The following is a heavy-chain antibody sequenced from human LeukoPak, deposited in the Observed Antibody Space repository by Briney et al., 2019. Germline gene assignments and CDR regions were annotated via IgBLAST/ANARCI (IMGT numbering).Heavy chain of an antibody. D-gene: IGHD6-13*01. J-gene: IGHJ5*02. Sequence: PSETLSLTCTVSGGSISSYYWSWIRQPPGKGLEWIGYIYYSGSTNYNPSLKSRVTISVDTSKNQFSLKLSSVTAADTAVYYCARVRAAAGRISYFNWFDPWGQGTLVTVSP. CDR3: ARVRAAAGRISYFNWFDP. CDR2: IYYSGST. CDR1: GGSISSYY. V-gene: IGHV4-59*08.